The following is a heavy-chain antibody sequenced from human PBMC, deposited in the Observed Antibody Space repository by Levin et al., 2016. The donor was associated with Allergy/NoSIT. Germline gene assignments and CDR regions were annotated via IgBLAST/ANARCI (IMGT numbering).Heavy chain of an antibody. J-gene: IGHJ4*02. CDR2: VSVNNGNT. CDR3: ARTTGAQWLAYYFDY. D-gene: IGHD6-19*01. CDR1: GYTFSSYG. Sequence: ASVKVSCKASGYTFSSYGITWVRQAPGQGLEWMGWVSVNNGNTNYAQKLQDRVTMTTDTSTSTAYMELRSLRSDDTAVYFCARTTGAQWLAYYFDYWGQGTLVTVSS. V-gene: IGHV1-18*01.